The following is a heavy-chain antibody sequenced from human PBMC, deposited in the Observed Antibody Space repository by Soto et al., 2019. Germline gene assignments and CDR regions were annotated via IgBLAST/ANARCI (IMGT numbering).Heavy chain of an antibody. J-gene: IGHJ4*02. D-gene: IGHD6-13*01. Sequence: VGSLRLSCAASGFTFSNYWMSWVRQAPGKGLEWVANVNQDGSEKYYMDSVKGRFTISRDNAKKSLYLQMNSLRAEDTAVYYCVRDLRSISWYYWGQGNQVTVSS. V-gene: IGHV3-7*03. CDR2: VNQDGSEK. CDR1: GFTFSNYW. CDR3: VRDLRSISWYY.